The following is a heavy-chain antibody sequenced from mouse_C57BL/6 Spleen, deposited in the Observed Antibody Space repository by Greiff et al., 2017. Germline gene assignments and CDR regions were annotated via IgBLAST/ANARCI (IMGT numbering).Heavy chain of an antibody. V-gene: IGHV1-42*01. CDR2: INPSTGGT. Sequence: EVQLQQSGPELVKPGASVKISCKASGYSFTGYYMNWVKQSPEKSLEWIGEINPSTGGTTYNQKFKAKATLTVDKSSSTAYMQLKGLTSEDSAVYYCARWGLGGFAYWGQGTLVTVSA. D-gene: IGHD3-3*01. CDR3: ARWGLGGFAY. CDR1: GYSFTGYY. J-gene: IGHJ3*01.